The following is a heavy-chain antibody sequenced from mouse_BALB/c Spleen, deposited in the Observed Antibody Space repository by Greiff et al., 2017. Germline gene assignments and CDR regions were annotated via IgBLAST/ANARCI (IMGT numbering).Heavy chain of an antibody. CDR1: GYPFSSYW. CDR2: ILPGSGST. J-gene: IGHJ3*01. V-gene: IGHV1-9*01. Sequence: QVQRQPSGAGLVRPGVSVKISFQASGYPFSSYWIEWVKPRPGHSLEWIGEILPGSGSTNYNEKFKGKATCTADTSSNTAYMQLSSLTSEDTAVYYCARRGDGFAYWGQGTLVTVSA. CDR3: ARRGDGFAY. D-gene: IGHD3-3*01.